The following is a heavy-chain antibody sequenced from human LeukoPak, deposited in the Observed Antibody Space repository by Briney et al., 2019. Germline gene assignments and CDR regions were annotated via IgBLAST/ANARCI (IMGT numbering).Heavy chain of an antibody. J-gene: IGHJ4*02. CDR1: GGSISSSSYY. V-gene: IGHV3-23*01. Sequence: ETLSLTCTVSGGSISSSSYYWGWIRQPPGKGLEWVSTISSSGDATYSADSVKGRFSISRDNSKNTLYLQMNNLRADDTAVYYCAKAPPYKHYFDYWGQGILVTVSS. CDR2: ISSSGDAT. CDR3: AKAPPYKHYFDY. D-gene: IGHD1-1*01.